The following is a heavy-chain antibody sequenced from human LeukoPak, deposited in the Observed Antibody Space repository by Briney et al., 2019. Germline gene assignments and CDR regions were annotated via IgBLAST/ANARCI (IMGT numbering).Heavy chain of an antibody. V-gene: IGHV3-74*01. Sequence: GGSLRLSCAASGFTFSSYWIHWVRQAPGKGLVWVSRINSDGSSTSYADSVKGRFTISRDNAKNTLYLQMNSLRAEDTAVYYCARTSGDLEAFDIWGQGTMVTVSS. CDR2: INSDGSST. CDR1: GFTFSSYW. J-gene: IGHJ3*02. D-gene: IGHD7-27*01. CDR3: ARTSGDLEAFDI.